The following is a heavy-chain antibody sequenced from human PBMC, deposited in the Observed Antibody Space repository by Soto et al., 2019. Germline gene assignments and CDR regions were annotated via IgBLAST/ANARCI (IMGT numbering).Heavy chain of an antibody. Sequence: SETLSLTCTVSVGSISSGGYHWSWIRQHPGKGLEWIGYIYYSGSTYYNPSLKSRVTISVDTSKNQFSLKLSSVTAADTAVYYCARGKNWFDPWGQGTLVTVSS. V-gene: IGHV4-31*03. CDR1: VGSISSGGYH. CDR2: IYYSGST. CDR3: ARGKNWFDP. J-gene: IGHJ5*02.